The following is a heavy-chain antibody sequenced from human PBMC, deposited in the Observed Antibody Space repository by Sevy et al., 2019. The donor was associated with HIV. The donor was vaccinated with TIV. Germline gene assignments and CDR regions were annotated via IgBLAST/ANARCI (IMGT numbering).Heavy chain of an antibody. V-gene: IGHV3-30-3*01. CDR1: GFTFSSYA. Sequence: GSLRLSCAASGFTFSSYAMHWVRQAPGKGLEWVAVISYDGSNKYYADSVKGRFTISRDNCKNTLYLQMNSLRAEDTAVYYCARVLCGGGVYSGGGEFDYWGQGTLVTVSS. CDR2: ISYDGSNK. CDR3: ARVLCGGGVYSGGGEFDY. D-gene: IGHD2-21*01. J-gene: IGHJ4*02.